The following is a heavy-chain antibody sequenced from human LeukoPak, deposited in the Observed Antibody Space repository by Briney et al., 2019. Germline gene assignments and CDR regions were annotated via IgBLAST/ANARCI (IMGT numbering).Heavy chain of an antibody. CDR3: VRSGRFYNFDY. CDR2: INSDGSST. Sequence: QPGASLRLSCAASGFTFSTFWMYWVRQVPGKGLVWVSQINSDGSSTNYADSVKGRFTISRDNAKNTLYLQMNSLRAEDTAVYYCVRSGRFYNFDYWGQGTLVTVSS. CDR1: GFTFSTFW. J-gene: IGHJ4*02. D-gene: IGHD3-10*01. V-gene: IGHV3-74*01.